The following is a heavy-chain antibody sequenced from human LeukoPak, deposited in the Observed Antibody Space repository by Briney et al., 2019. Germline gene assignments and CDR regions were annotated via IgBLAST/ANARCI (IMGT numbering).Heavy chain of an antibody. Sequence: SETLSLTCTVSGGSISSYYWSWIRQPAGKGLEWIGRIYTSGSTNYNPSLKSRVTMSVDTSKNQFSLKLSSVTAADTAVYYCARDLLAVACGKADAFDIWGQGTMVTVSS. CDR3: ARDLLAVACGKADAFDI. D-gene: IGHD6-19*01. CDR1: GGSISSYY. J-gene: IGHJ3*02. CDR2: IYTSGST. V-gene: IGHV4-4*07.